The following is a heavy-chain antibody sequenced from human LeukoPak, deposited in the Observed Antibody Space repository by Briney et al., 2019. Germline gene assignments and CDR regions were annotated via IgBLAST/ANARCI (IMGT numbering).Heavy chain of an antibody. J-gene: IGHJ4*02. CDR3: ARVRRTVAHFDY. CDR2: INHSGST. Sequence: PSETLSLTCTVSGYSISSGYYWGWIRQPPGKGLEWIGEINHSGSTNYNPSLKSRVTISVDTSKNQFSLKLSSVTAADTAVYYCARVRRTVAHFDYWGQGTLVTVSS. CDR1: GYSISSGYY. V-gene: IGHV4-38-2*02. D-gene: IGHD6-19*01.